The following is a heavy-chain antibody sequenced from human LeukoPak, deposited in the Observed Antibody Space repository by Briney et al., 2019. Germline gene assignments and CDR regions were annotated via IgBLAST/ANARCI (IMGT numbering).Heavy chain of an antibody. V-gene: IGHV4-4*02. J-gene: IGHJ3*02. CDR1: GGSISSSNW. CDR3: ATRTGGGSPDAFDI. D-gene: IGHD2-15*01. CDR2: IYHSGST. Sequence: PSGTLSLTCAVSGGSISSSNWWSWVRQPPGKGLEWIGEIYHSGSTNYNPSLKSRVTISVDTPKNQFSLKLSSVTAADTAVYYCATRTGGGSPDAFDIWGQGTMVTVSS.